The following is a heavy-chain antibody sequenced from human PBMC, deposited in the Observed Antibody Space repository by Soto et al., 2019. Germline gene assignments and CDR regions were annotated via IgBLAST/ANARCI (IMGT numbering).Heavy chain of an antibody. CDR2: IIPIFGTA. D-gene: IGHD3-3*01. CDR3: ALAYYDFWSGYPRYYYGMDV. J-gene: IGHJ6*02. Sequence: QVQLVQSGAEVKKPGSSVKVSCKASGGTFSSYAISWVRQAPGQGLEWMGGIIPIFGTANYAQKFQGRVTIPADKSTSTAYMELSSLRAEDTAVDYCALAYYDFWSGYPRYYYGMDVWGQGTTVTVSS. V-gene: IGHV1-69*06. CDR1: GGTFSSYA.